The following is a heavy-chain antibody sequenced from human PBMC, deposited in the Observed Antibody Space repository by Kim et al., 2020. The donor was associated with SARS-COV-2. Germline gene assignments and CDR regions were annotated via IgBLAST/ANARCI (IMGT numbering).Heavy chain of an antibody. CDR1: GFIFSSYS. D-gene: IGHD2-15*01. CDR2: ISSSTSTI. V-gene: IGHV3-48*02. Sequence: GGSLRLSCAASGFIFSSYSMDWVRQAPGKGLQWVSYISSSTSTIYYADSVKGRFTISRDNSGNSLYLQMNSLRDEDTAVYYCARVGRSSYSMAVCGQATTATVP. CDR3: ARVGRSSYSMAV. J-gene: IGHJ6*01.